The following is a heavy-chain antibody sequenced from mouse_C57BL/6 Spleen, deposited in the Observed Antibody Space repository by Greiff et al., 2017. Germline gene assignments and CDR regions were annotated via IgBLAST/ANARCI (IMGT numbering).Heavy chain of an antibody. CDR2: IDPSDSYT. Sequence: QVQLQQPGAELVKPGASVKLSCKASGYTFTSYWMQWVKQRPGQGLEWIGEIDPSDSYTNYNQKFKGKATLTVDTSSSTAYMQLSSLTSEDSAVYYCARSGNSGFAYWGQGTLVTVSA. V-gene: IGHV1-50*01. D-gene: IGHD1-3*01. CDR1: GYTFTSYW. CDR3: ARSGNSGFAY. J-gene: IGHJ3*01.